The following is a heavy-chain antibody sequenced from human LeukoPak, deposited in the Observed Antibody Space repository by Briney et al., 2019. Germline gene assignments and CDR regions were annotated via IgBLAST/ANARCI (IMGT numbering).Heavy chain of an antibody. D-gene: IGHD1-26*01. CDR1: GFTFSTYW. Sequence: GGSLRLSCAASGFTFSTYWMAWVRQAPGKGLEWVANIKGDESAKHQADSVKGRFTISRDNAQNSVYLQMSSLRGEDTAVYYCARDVGGSLDYWGQGSLVNVSS. V-gene: IGHV3-7*01. CDR2: IKGDESAK. CDR3: ARDVGGSLDY. J-gene: IGHJ4*02.